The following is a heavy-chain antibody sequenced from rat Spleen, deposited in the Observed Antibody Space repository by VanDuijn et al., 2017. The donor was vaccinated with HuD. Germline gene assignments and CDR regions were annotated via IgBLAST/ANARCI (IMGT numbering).Heavy chain of an antibody. D-gene: IGHD4-3*01. CDR1: GFTLSDYV. CDR3: ARHNSGYGYFDY. CDR2: ISPSGATT. V-gene: IGHV5-19*01. J-gene: IGHJ2*01. Sequence: EVQLVESGGVLVRPGRSLKLSCAASGFTLSDYVMHWIRQAPTKGLEWVTSISPSGATTNYRDSVKGRFTISRDNARGTLYLQMDSLRSEDTATYYCARHNSGYGYFDYWGQGVMVTVSS.